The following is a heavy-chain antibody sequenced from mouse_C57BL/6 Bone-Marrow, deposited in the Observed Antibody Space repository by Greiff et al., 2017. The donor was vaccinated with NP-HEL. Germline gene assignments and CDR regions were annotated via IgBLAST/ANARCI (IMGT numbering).Heavy chain of an antibody. J-gene: IGHJ2*01. Sequence: DVKLVESGGDLVKPGGSLKLSCAASGFTFSSYGMSWVRQTPDKRLEWVATISSGGSYTYYPDSVKGRFTISRDNAKNTLYLQMSSLKSEDTAMYYCARRGYYGSSYFDYWGQGTTLTVSS. CDR3: ARRGYYGSSYFDY. V-gene: IGHV5-6*02. D-gene: IGHD1-1*01. CDR1: GFTFSSYG. CDR2: ISSGGSYT.